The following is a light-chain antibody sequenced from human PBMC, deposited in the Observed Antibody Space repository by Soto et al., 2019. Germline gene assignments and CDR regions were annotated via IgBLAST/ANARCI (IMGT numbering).Light chain of an antibody. CDR3: HQRSDWPRT. CDR1: QSVSSS. CDR2: GAS. J-gene: IGKJ5*01. Sequence: DIWWAQPPSTLSLAPGESATLSCRASQSVSSSFLAWYQQKPGQAPRLLIYGASNRATGIPPRFRGSGSGTDFSLTISSLEPEDFAVYYCHQRSDWPRTFGQGGRPEI. V-gene: IGKV3-11*01.